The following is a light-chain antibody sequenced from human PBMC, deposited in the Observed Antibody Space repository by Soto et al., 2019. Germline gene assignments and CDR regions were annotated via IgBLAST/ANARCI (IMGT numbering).Light chain of an antibody. CDR2: DVS. V-gene: IGLV2-14*03. CDR1: SSDVGGYNF. Sequence: QSVLTQPASVSGSPGQSITISCTGTSSDVGGYNFVSWYQQHPGEAPKLAMFDVSNRPSGISSRFSGSKSGNTASLTISGLQAEDEAVYYCSSYTSSTTVYVFGAGTKLTVL. J-gene: IGLJ1*01. CDR3: SSYTSSTTVYV.